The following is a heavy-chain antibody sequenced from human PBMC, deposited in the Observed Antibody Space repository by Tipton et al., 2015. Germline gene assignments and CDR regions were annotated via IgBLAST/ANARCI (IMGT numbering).Heavy chain of an antibody. Sequence: GSLRLSCAASGFTFSSYAMSWVRQSPGKGLEWVSVIGGSGGTTYYGDSVKGRFTISRDNSKNTLYLQMNSLRAEDTAVYYCAKEPYSRPMGVLDIWGQGTMVTVSS. V-gene: IGHV3-23*01. CDR3: AKEPYSRPMGVLDI. D-gene: IGHD1-26*01. CDR2: IGGSGGTT. CDR1: GFTFSSYA. J-gene: IGHJ3*02.